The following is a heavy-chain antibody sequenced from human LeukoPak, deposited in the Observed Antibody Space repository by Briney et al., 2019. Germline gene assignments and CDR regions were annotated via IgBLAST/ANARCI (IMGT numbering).Heavy chain of an antibody. V-gene: IGHV3-23*01. Sequence: GGSLRLSCAASGFTFSSYAMSWVRQAPGKGLEWVSAISGSAGSTYYADSVKGRFTISRDNSKNTLYLQMNSLRAEDTAVYYCASTDIVVVPAAHYYYYYGMDVWGQGTTVTVSS. CDR3: ASTDIVVVPAAHYYYYYGMDV. CDR2: ISGSAGST. D-gene: IGHD2-2*01. CDR1: GFTFSSYA. J-gene: IGHJ6*02.